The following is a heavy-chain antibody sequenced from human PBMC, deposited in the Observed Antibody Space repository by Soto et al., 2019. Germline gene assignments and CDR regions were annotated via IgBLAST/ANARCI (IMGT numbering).Heavy chain of an antibody. Sequence: EVQLLESGGGLIQPGGSLRLSCSASGFTFNRYAMGWVRQAPGKGLEWVSAIIDDGGRAYYADSVKGRFTISRDNFKNTLCLQMNSLSAEDTAVYYCAKYKMERWLVGGYFDYWGQGTQVTVSS. J-gene: IGHJ4*02. CDR2: IIDDGGRA. V-gene: IGHV3-23*01. CDR3: AKYKMERWLVGGYFDY. CDR1: GFTFNRYA. D-gene: IGHD6-19*01.